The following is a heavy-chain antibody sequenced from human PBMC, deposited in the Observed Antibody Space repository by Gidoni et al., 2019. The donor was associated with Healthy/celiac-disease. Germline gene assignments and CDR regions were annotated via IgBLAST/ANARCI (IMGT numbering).Heavy chain of an antibody. V-gene: IGHV1-69*01. CDR2: IIPIFGTA. Sequence: QVQLVQSGAEVKKPGSSVKVSCKASGGTFSSYAISWVRQAPGQGLGWMGGIIPIFGTANYAQKFQGRVTITADESTSTAYMELSSLRSEDTAVYYCARTIVLMVYAIYYGMDVWGQGTTVTVSS. CDR3: ARTIVLMVYAIYYGMDV. D-gene: IGHD2-8*01. J-gene: IGHJ6*02. CDR1: GGTFSSYA.